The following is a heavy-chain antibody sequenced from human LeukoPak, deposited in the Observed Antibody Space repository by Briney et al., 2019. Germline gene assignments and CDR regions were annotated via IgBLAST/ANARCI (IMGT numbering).Heavy chain of an antibody. V-gene: IGHV4-34*01. D-gene: IGHD2-15*01. CDR3: ARGLYGGGYCSGGSCYPYYFDY. CDR2: INHSGST. CDR1: GGSFGGYY. Sequence: PSETLSLTCAFYGGSFGGYYWSWIRQPPGKGLEWIGEINHSGSTNYNPSLKSRVTISVDTSKNQFSLKLSSVTAADTAVYYCARGLYGGGYCSGGSCYPYYFDYWGQGTLVTVSS. J-gene: IGHJ4*02.